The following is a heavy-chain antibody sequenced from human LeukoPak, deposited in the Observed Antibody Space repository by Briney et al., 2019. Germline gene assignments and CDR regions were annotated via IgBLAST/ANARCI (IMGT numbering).Heavy chain of an antibody. V-gene: IGHV3-7*01. CDR2: IKRDGSEK. D-gene: IGHD5-18*01. Sequence: GGSLRLSCAASGFTFSNYWMNWVRQAPGKGLEWVANIKRDGSEKYYVDSVKGRFTISRDNAKNSLYLQMNSLRAEDTAVYYCARGRIQLWYMDYWGQGTLVTVSS. CDR3: ARGRIQLWYMDY. J-gene: IGHJ4*02. CDR1: GFTFSNYW.